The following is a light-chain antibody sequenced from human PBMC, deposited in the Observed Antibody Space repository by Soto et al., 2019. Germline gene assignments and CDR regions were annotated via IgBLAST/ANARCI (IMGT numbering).Light chain of an antibody. V-gene: IGKV4-1*01. J-gene: IGKJ4*01. CDR1: XSVLXXFNNKNY. CDR2: WAS. CDR3: QQYYSTPLT. Sequence: DIVMTQSPDSLAVXLGXRATINXXXXXSVLXXFNNKNYLAWYQQKPGQPPKLLIYWASTRESGVPDRFSGSGSGTDFTLTISSLQAEDVAVYYCQQYYSTPLTFGGGTKVEIK.